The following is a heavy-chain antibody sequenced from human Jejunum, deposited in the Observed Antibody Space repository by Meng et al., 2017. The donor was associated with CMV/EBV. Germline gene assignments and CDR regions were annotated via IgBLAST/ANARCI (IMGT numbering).Heavy chain of an antibody. Sequence: SCVAWAFSFSYYWMNWVRQAPGKGLGWVANIQQDGSGSYYVDSVEGRFTISRDNVKNSLYLQMNSLRAEDSAVYYCARKNGLDVWGQGTTVTVSS. CDR1: AFSFSYYW. V-gene: IGHV3-7*01. CDR3: ARKNGLDV. J-gene: IGHJ6*02. CDR2: IQQDGSGS.